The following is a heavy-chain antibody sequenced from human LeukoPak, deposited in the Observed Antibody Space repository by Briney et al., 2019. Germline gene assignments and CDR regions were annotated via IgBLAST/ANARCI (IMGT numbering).Heavy chain of an antibody. CDR3: ARWSRD. J-gene: IGHJ4*02. CDR2: ISSSSSNYI. Sequence: GGSLRLSCAASGFTFSSYSMNWVRQAPGKGLEWVSFISSSSSNYIYYADSVKGRFTISRDNAKNSLYLQMNSLRAEDTAVYYCARWSRDWGQGTLVTVSS. V-gene: IGHV3-21*01. CDR1: GFTFSSYS.